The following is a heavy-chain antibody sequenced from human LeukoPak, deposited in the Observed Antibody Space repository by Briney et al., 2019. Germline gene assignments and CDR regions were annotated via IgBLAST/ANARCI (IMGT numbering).Heavy chain of an antibody. CDR1: GGSFSGYY. CDR3: AGGRRISGSDYYYYMDV. V-gene: IGHV4-34*01. J-gene: IGHJ6*03. CDR2: INHSGST. D-gene: IGHD3-22*01. Sequence: SETLSLTCAVYGGSFSGYYWSWIRQPPGKGLEWIGEINHSGSTNYNPSLKSRVTISVDTSKNQFSLKLSSVTAADTAVYYCAGGRRISGSDYYYYMDVWGKGTTVTVSS.